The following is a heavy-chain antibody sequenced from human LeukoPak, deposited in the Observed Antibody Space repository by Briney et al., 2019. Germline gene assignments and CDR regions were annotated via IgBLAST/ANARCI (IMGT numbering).Heavy chain of an antibody. D-gene: IGHD3-22*01. CDR2: IYSGGST. CDR1: GFTVSSNY. CDR3: ASYDSSGSPYYYYGMDV. J-gene: IGHJ6*02. V-gene: IGHV3-53*01. Sequence: GGSLRLSCAASGFTVSSNYMSWVRQAPGKGLEWVSVIYSGGSTYYADSVKGRFTISRDNSTNTLYLQMNSLRAEDTAVYYCASYDSSGSPYYYYGMDVWGQGTTVTVSS.